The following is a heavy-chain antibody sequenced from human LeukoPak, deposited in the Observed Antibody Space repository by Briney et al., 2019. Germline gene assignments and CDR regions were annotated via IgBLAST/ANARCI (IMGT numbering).Heavy chain of an antibody. CDR3: ARDPIAVAGT. CDR2: ISSSSSYI. CDR1: GFTFSSYS. D-gene: IGHD6-19*01. J-gene: IGHJ4*02. Sequence: GGSLRLSCAASGFTFSSYSMNWVRQAPGKGLEWVSSISSSSSYIYYADSVKGRFTISRDNAKNSLYLQMNSQRAEDTAVYYCARDPIAVAGTWGQGTLVTVSS. V-gene: IGHV3-21*01.